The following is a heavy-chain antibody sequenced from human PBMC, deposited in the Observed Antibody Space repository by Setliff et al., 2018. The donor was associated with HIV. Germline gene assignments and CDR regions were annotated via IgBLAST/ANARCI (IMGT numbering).Heavy chain of an antibody. V-gene: IGHV4-39*02. CDR2: IHSSGST. CDR3: ARDGVWSSGLDAFDI. J-gene: IGHJ3*02. CDR1: GDSIISSRNF. Sequence: SETLSLTCTVSGDSIISSRNFWGWIRQPPGKGLEWIGNIHSSGSTYYNPSLKSRVFISVDLSINQFSLKLHSVTAADTAVYYCARDGVWSSGLDAFDIWGQGTMVTVSS. D-gene: IGHD3-22*01.